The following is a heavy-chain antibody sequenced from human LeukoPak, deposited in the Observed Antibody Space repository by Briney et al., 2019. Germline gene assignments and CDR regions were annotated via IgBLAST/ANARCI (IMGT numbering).Heavy chain of an antibody. CDR1: GGTFSSYA. Sequence: ASVKVSCKASGGTFSSYAISWVRQAPGQGLEWMGGIIPIFGTADYGQKFQGRVTITADESTSTAYMDLSSLRSEDTAIYYCARDPSMVRGENTPYFDYWGQGTLVTVSS. CDR3: ARDPSMVRGENTPYFDY. J-gene: IGHJ4*02. CDR2: IIPIFGTA. D-gene: IGHD3-10*01. V-gene: IGHV1-69*13.